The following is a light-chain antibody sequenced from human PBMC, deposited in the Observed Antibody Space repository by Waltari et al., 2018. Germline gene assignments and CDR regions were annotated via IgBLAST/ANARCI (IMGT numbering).Light chain of an antibody. V-gene: IGLV1-51*01. Sequence: QSVLTQPPSVSATPGPKVTISCSGSSSNIGNDYLSWYQQLPGTAPKLLIYDNDKRPSGIPDRFSGSKSGTSATLDITGLQTGDEADYYCGTWDSSLSGVVFGGGTKLTVL. J-gene: IGLJ2*01. CDR1: SSNIGNDY. CDR3: GTWDSSLSGVV. CDR2: DND.